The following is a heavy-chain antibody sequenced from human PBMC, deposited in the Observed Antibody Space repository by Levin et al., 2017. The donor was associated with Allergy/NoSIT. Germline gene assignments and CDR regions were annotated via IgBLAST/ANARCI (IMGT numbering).Heavy chain of an antibody. D-gene: IGHD6-19*01. CDR1: GYTFRVYG. J-gene: IGHJ3*02. CDR3: ARDLGTGWYDNAFEI. Sequence: AASVKVSCKASGYTFRVYGIIWVRQAPGEGLEWLGWISPNNGHTKVSHKVQGRVTITTDASTTTAYLDIRSLTSDDTAVYYCARDLGTGWYDNAFEIWGQGTLVSVSS. V-gene: IGHV1-18*01. CDR2: ISPNNGHT.